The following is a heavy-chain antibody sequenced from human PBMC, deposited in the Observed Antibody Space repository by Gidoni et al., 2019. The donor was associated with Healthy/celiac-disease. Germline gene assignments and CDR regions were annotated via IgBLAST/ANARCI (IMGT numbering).Heavy chain of an antibody. CDR1: GFTVSRNY. CDR2: IYSGGST. D-gene: IGHD6-6*01. Sequence: EVQRVESGGGVIQPGGSRRLTCAATGFTVSRNYRSWVRQAPGTGLEGVSVIYSGGSTYYADSVKGRFTISRDNSKNTLYLQMNSLRAEDTAVYYCARGGSSFLFDYWGQGTLVTVSS. J-gene: IGHJ4*02. CDR3: ARGGSSFLFDY. V-gene: IGHV3-53*01.